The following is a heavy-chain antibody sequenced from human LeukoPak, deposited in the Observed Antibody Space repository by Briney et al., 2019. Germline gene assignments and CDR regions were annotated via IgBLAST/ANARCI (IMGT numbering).Heavy chain of an antibody. CDR2: IYYSGST. CDR3: ARANWDADWFDP. Sequence: SETLSLTCAVSGYSISSGYYWGWIRQPPGKGLEWIGYIYYSGSTNYNPSLKSRVTISVDTSKNQFSLKLSSVTAADTAVYYCARANWDADWFDPWGQGTLVTVSS. J-gene: IGHJ5*02. CDR1: GYSISSGYY. V-gene: IGHV4-38-2*01. D-gene: IGHD7-27*01.